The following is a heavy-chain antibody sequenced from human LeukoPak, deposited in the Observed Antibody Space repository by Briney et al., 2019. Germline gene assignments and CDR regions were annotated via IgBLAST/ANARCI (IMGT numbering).Heavy chain of an antibody. D-gene: IGHD4-11*01. Sequence: PGGSLRLSCAASGFTFSSYAMNWVRQAPGKGLEWVSDISGGGGGTYYADAVKGRFTISRDNSKNTLYLQMNNLRVEDTALYYCAKEGTVSTSFDYWGQGTLVTVSS. CDR1: GFTFSSYA. CDR2: ISGGGGGT. J-gene: IGHJ4*01. CDR3: AKEGTVSTSFDY. V-gene: IGHV3-23*01.